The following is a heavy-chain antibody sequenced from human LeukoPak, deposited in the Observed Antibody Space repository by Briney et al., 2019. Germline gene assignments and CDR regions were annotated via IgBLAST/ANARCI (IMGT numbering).Heavy chain of an antibody. Sequence: GGSLRLSCAASGFTVSSNYMSWVRQAPGKGLEWVANIKTDGSEKYYVDSVKGRFTISRDNAKYSLYLQMNSLRAEDTAVYYCARDYTGYFPWGQGTLVIVSS. CDR3: ARDYTGYFP. CDR1: GFTVSSNY. V-gene: IGHV3-7*03. CDR2: IKTDGSEK. J-gene: IGHJ5*02. D-gene: IGHD3-9*01.